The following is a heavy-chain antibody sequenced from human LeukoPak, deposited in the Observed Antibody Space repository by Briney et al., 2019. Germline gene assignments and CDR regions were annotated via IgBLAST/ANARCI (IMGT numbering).Heavy chain of an antibody. CDR1: GGSISSSSYY. J-gene: IGHJ6*02. Sequence: SETLSLTCTVSGGSISSSSYYWGWIRQPPGKGLEWIGSIYYSGITYYNPSLKTRVTISVDTSRNQFSLKLSSGTAADTAVYYCAREYSSEGYYSGMDVWGQATTVTVSS. D-gene: IGHD6-19*01. V-gene: IGHV4-39*02. CDR2: IYYSGIT. CDR3: AREYSSEGYYSGMDV.